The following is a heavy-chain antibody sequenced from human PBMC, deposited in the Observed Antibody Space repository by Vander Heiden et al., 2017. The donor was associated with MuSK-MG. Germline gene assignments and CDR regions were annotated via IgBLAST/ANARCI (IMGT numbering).Heavy chain of an antibody. CDR3: ARGSPNCSGGSCYSKRLNY. CDR1: GVTFSSYG. CDR2: IWYDGSNK. J-gene: IGHJ4*02. Sequence: QVQLVESGGGVVQPGRSLRLSCAASGVTFSSYGMHWVRQAPGKGLEWVAVIWYDGSNKYYADSVKGRFTISRDNSKNTLYLQMNSLRAEDTAVYYCARGSPNCSGGSCYSKRLNYWGQGTLVTVSS. D-gene: IGHD2-15*01. V-gene: IGHV3-33*01.